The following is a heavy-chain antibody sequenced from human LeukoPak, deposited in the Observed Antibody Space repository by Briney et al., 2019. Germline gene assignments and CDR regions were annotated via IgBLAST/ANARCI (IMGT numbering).Heavy chain of an antibody. CDR2: SIPIFGTA. V-gene: IGHV1-69*06. D-gene: IGHD1-20*01. Sequence: GASVKVSCKASGGTFSSYAISWVRQAPGQGLEWMGGSIPIFGTANYAQKFQGRVTITADKSTSTAYMELSSLRSEDTAVYYCARDRITGTTEWGQGTLVTVSS. CDR1: GGTFSSYA. CDR3: ARDRITGTTE. J-gene: IGHJ4*02.